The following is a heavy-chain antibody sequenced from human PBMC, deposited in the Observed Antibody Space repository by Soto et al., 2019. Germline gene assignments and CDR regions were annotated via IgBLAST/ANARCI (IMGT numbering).Heavy chain of an antibody. J-gene: IGHJ3*02. Sequence: QVQLQESGPGPVKPSETLSLTCTVSGGSIRSYYWSWIRQPPGKGLEWIGYVYHSGSTNYNPSLKSRVTISVGTSTSQFSLKLTSVTAADTAVYYCARHPDDYGGNSPTFDIWGQGTMVTVSS. CDR3: ARHPDDYGGNSPTFDI. CDR1: GGSIRSYY. CDR2: VYHSGST. D-gene: IGHD4-17*01. V-gene: IGHV4-59*01.